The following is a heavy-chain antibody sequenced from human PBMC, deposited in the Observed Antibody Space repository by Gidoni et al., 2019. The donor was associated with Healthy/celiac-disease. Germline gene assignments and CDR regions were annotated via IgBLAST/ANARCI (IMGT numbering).Heavy chain of an antibody. V-gene: IGHV3-15*01. CDR1: GFTFRTAW. D-gene: IGHD3-10*01. Sequence: EVQLVESGVGLVKPGGSLRLSCSASGFTFRTAWMSWVRQAPGKGLEWVGRIKSKTDGGTTDYAAPVKGRFTISRDDSKNTLYLQMNSLKTEDTAVYYCTTDSPYYYGSGSEPFDYWGQGTLVTVSS. CDR2: IKSKTDGGTT. CDR3: TTDSPYYYGSGSEPFDY. J-gene: IGHJ4*02.